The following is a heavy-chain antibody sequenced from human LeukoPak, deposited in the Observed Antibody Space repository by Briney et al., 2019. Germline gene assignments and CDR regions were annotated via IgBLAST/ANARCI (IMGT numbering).Heavy chain of an antibody. CDR2: INHSGST. D-gene: IGHD3-3*01. V-gene: IGHV4-34*01. Sequence: SETLSLTCAVYGGSFSGYYWSWIRQPPGKGLEWIGEINHSGSTNYNPSLKSRVTISVDTSKNQFSLKLSSVTAADTAVYYCARSKYYDFWSGYLEWFDPWGQGTLVTVSS. J-gene: IGHJ5*02. CDR1: GGSFSGYY. CDR3: ARSKYYDFWSGYLEWFDP.